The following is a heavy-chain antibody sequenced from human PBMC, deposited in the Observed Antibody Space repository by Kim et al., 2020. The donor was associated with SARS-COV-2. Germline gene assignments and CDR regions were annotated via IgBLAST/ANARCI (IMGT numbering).Heavy chain of an antibody. CDR3: AKPRGGLHYYYGMDV. J-gene: IGHJ6*02. V-gene: IGHV3-33*06. CDR1: GFTFNSYG. CDR2: IWYDGSNK. D-gene: IGHD3-10*01. Sequence: GGSLRLSCAASGFTFNSYGMHWVRQAPGKGLEWVAVIWYDGSNKYYADSVKGRFTISRDNSKNTLYLQMNSLRAEDTAVYYCAKPRGGLHYYYGMDVWGQGTTVTVSS.